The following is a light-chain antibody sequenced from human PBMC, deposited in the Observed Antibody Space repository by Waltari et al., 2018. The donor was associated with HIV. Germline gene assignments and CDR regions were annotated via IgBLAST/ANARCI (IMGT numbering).Light chain of an antibody. Sequence: QSALTQPASVSGSPGQSITISCTGTSSDIGGYKFVSWCQQHPGKAPKLLIYDVSNRPSGVSDRFSGSKSGNTASLTISGLQPEDEADYHCSSFTSRRILVFGGGTKLTL. J-gene: IGLJ2*01. V-gene: IGLV2-14*03. CDR2: DVS. CDR1: SSDIGGYKF. CDR3: SSFTSRRILV.